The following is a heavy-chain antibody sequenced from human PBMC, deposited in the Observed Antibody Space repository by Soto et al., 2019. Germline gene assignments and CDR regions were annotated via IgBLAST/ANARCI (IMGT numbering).Heavy chain of an antibody. D-gene: IGHD3-22*01. CDR3: ARYYYDSSGPADAFDF. V-gene: IGHV3-30-3*01. CDR2: ISYDGSNK. Sequence: GGSLRLSCAASGFTFSSYAMHWVRQAPGKGLEWVAVISYDGSNKYYADSVKGRFTISRDNSKNTLYLQMNSLRAEDTAVYYCARYYYDSSGPADAFDFWGQGTMVPVSS. CDR1: GFTFSSYA. J-gene: IGHJ3*01.